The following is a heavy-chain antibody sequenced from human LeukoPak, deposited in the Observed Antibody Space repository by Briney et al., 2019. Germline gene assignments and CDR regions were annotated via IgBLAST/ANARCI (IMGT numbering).Heavy chain of an antibody. CDR1: GGSFSGFY. J-gene: IGHJ4*02. D-gene: IGHD3-10*01. V-gene: IGHV4-34*01. Sequence: SETLSLTCAVSGGSFSGFYWSWIRQSPGKGLEWIGEYNHFGSTNYNPSLNNRVTISVDKSKNQFSLTLSSVTAADTAVYYCARGNRQLAYYGSGSRLPYDYWGQGTLVTVSS. CDR2: YNHFGST. CDR3: ARGNRQLAYYGSGSRLPYDY.